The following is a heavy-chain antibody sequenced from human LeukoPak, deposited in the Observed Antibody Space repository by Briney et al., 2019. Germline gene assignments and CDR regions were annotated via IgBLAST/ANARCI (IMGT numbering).Heavy chain of an antibody. CDR3: AREWGHDSSGYYYAY. V-gene: IGHV1-69*13. Sequence: SVKVSCKASGGTFSSYAISWVRQAPGQGLEWMGGIIPIFGTANYAQKFQGGVTITADESTSTAYMELSGLRSEDTAVYYCAREWGHDSSGYYYAYWGQGTLVTVSS. J-gene: IGHJ4*02. CDR1: GGTFSSYA. D-gene: IGHD3-22*01. CDR2: IIPIFGTA.